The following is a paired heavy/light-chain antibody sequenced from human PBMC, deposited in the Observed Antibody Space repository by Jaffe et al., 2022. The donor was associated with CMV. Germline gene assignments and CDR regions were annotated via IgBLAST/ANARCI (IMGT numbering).Light chain of an antibody. CDR1: QGIRND. Sequence: AIQMTQSPSSLSASVGDTVTITCRASQGIRNDLGWYQQKPGEAPKLLIHASLTLQSGVPSRFSGSGSGTDFTLTISSLQPEDFATYYCLQDYNYPRTFGQGTKVEIK. V-gene: IGKV1-6*01. CDR3: LQDYNYPRT. CDR2: ASL. J-gene: IGKJ1*01.
Heavy chain of an antibody. V-gene: IGHV4-4*07. CDR1: GGSIGRYY. CDR3: ARGDYGDRLDS. Sequence: QVQLQESGPALVKPSETLSLTCTVSGGSIGRYYWSWIRQPAGKGLEWIGRLHTSASTTYNPSLESRVTMSLDTSKNQFSLNLNSVTAADTAVYYCARGDYGDRLDSWGQGTLVTVSS. CDR2: LHTSAST. D-gene: IGHD4-17*01. J-gene: IGHJ4*02.